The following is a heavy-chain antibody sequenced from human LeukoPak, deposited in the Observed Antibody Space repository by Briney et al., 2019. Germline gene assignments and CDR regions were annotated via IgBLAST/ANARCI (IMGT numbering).Heavy chain of an antibody. J-gene: IGHJ4*02. CDR1: GFTFSSYS. CDR2: ISYDGSNK. V-gene: IGHV3-30*03. CDR3: ADQRYGPPGY. D-gene: IGHD2-2*01. Sequence: GGSLRLSCAASGFTFSSYSMNWVRQAPGKGLEWVAVISYDGSNKYYADSVKGRFTISRDDFKSTLYLHMNSLRPDDTAVYYCADQRYGPPGYWGQGTLVTVSS.